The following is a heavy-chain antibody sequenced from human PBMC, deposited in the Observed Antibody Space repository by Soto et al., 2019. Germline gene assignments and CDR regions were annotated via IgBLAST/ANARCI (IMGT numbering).Heavy chain of an antibody. J-gene: IGHJ4*02. CDR2: IYYSGST. CDR1: GGSISSSSYY. V-gene: IGHV4-39*01. CDR3: AAQSYDYVWGSYRYKGDY. Sequence: PSETLSLTCTVSGGSISSSSYYWGWIRQPPGKGLEWIGSIYYSGSTYYNPSLKSRVTISVDTSKNQFSLKLSSVTAADTAVYYCAAQSYDYVWGSYRYKGDYWGQGTLVTV. D-gene: IGHD3-16*02.